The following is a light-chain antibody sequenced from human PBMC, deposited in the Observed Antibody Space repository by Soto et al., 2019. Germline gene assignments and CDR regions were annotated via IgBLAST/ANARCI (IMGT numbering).Light chain of an antibody. CDR2: DVS. J-gene: IGLJ1*01. CDR3: TSYAGSNNFV. CDR1: SSDVGGYNY. Sequence: QSVLTQPPSASGSPGQSVTISCTGTSSDVGGYNYVSWYQQHPGKAPKLIIYDVSKRPSGVPHRFSGSKSGNTASLTVSGLQAEDEADYYCTSYAGSNNFVFGTGTKLTVL. V-gene: IGLV2-8*01.